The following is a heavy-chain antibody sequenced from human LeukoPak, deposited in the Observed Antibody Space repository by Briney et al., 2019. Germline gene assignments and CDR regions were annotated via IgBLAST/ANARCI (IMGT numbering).Heavy chain of an antibody. CDR2: INHSGST. D-gene: IGHD2-15*01. J-gene: IGHJ4*02. CDR1: GGSFSGYY. Sequence: PSETLSLTCAVYGGSFSGYYCSWIRQPPGKGLEWIGEINHSGSTNYNPSLKSRVTISVDTSKNQFSLKLSSVTAADTAVYYCASGSVVAATPGLDYWGQGNLVTVSS. CDR3: ASGSVVAATPGLDY. V-gene: IGHV4-34*01.